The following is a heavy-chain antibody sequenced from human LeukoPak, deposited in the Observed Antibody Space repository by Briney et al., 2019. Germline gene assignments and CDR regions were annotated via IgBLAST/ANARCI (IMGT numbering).Heavy chain of an antibody. CDR3: VRGPAPGDICSGGSCPAEYFQH. D-gene: IGHD2-15*01. CDR2: ISYDRTNK. CDR1: GFTFSSYA. V-gene: IGHV3-30-3*01. J-gene: IGHJ1*01. Sequence: GGSLTLSCAASGFTFSSYAMHWVRQAPGKVLERVAVISYDRTNKYYADSVKGRFTISRDNSKNTLYPQMNSLRAEDTAVYYCVRGPAPGDICSGGSCPAEYFQHWGQGTLVTVSS.